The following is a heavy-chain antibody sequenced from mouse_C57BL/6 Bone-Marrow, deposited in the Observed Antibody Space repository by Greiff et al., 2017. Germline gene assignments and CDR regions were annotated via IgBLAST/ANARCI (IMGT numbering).Heavy chain of an antibody. CDR2: IYPSDSET. J-gene: IGHJ3*01. D-gene: IGHD2-3*01. CDR1: GYTFTSYW. V-gene: IGHV1-61*01. CDR3: ARGGWLLRGFAY. Sequence: QVQLQQPGAELVRPGSSVKLSCKASGYTFTSYWMDWVKQRPGQGLEWIGNIYPSDSETHYNQKFKDKATLTVDKSSSTAYMQLSSLTSEDYAVYYCARGGWLLRGFAYWGQGTLVTVSA.